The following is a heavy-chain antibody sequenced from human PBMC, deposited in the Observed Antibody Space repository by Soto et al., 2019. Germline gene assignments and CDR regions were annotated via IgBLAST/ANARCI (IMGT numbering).Heavy chain of an antibody. CDR1: GFSLTNTGVG. CDR3: AQVYGSGRWGSYVHL. V-gene: IGHV2-5*02. Sequence: QITLREAGPSLVKPPETLTLTCTFSGFSLTNTGVGVGWIRQPTGKALEWLAVVFWDGGERYRPSLKSRVTITKDTSKDQVVFTMATMQPADTATYYCAQVYGSGRWGSYVHLWGPGTLFTAAS. CDR2: VFWDGGE. J-gene: IGHJ4*02. D-gene: IGHD1-26*01.